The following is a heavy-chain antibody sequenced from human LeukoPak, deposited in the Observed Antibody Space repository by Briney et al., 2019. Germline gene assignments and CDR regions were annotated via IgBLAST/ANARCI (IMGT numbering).Heavy chain of an antibody. CDR2: ISSSSSYI. CDR3: ARDGGNSGGY. D-gene: IGHD4-23*01. V-gene: IGHV3-21*01. Sequence: GGSLRLSCAASGFSFSSYSMNWVRQAPGKGLEWVSSISSSSSYIYYADSVKGRFTISRENTKNSLYLQMNSLRAEDTAVYYCARDGGNSGGYWGQGTLVTVSS. J-gene: IGHJ4*02. CDR1: GFSFSSYS.